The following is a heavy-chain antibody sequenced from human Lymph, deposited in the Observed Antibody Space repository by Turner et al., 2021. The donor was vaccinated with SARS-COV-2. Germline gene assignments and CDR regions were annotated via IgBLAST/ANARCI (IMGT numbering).Heavy chain of an antibody. CDR1: GFTFSSYA. CDR2: ISGSGGTT. CDR3: AKDRFTLSSGWEDY. D-gene: IGHD6-19*01. Sequence: VQLLESGGGLVQPGGSLRLSCPASGFTFSSYAMSWVRQAPGKGLEWVSGISGSGGTTHYADSVKGRFTISRDNSKNTLYLQMNSLRAEDTAVYYCAKDRFTLSSGWEDYWGQGTLVTVSS. J-gene: IGHJ4*02. V-gene: IGHV3-23*01.